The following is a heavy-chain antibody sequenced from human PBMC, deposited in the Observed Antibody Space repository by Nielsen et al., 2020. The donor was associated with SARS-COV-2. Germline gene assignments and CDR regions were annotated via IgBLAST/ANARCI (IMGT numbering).Heavy chain of an antibody. V-gene: IGHV2-5*02. J-gene: IGHJ5*02. CDR1: GFSLSTSGVG. CDR2: IYWDDDK. D-gene: IGHD2/OR15-2a*01. Sequence: PTLVKPTQTLTLTCTFSGFSLSTSGVGVGWIRQPPGKALEWLALIYWDDDKRYSPSLKSRLTIAKDTSKNQVVLTMTNMDPVDTATYYCAHTVLRGSTVWFDPWGQGTLVTVSS. CDR3: AHTVLRGSTVWFDP.